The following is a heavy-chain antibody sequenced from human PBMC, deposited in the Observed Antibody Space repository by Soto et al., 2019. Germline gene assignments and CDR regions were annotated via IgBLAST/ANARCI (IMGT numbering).Heavy chain of an antibody. CDR2: ISGSDGKT. D-gene: IGHD3-3*01. V-gene: IGHV3-23*01. CDR1: VFSFGSYA. J-gene: IGHJ4*02. Sequence: WWSLRLSCAASVFSFGSYALSWVRQAPGKGLEWVSTISGSDGKTFYADSVKGRFSISRDTSQSTLYLQMNSLRADDTAMYYCARWSYLDYWGQGTRVTVPS. CDR3: ARWSYLDY.